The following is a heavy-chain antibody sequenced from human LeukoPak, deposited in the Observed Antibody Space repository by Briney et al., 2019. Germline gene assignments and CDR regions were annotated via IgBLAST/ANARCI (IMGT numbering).Heavy chain of an antibody. CDR1: GGSITGYY. V-gene: IGHV4-59*08. J-gene: IGHJ4*02. Sequence: PSETLSLTCTVSGGSITGYYWSWIRQPPGKGLEWIGHINYSGSTKYNPSLKSRVTISVDTSKNQFSLNLSSVTAADTAVYYCARHGYGNTWLDYWGQGTLVTVSS. CDR3: ARHGYGNTWLDY. CDR2: INYSGST. D-gene: IGHD6-13*01.